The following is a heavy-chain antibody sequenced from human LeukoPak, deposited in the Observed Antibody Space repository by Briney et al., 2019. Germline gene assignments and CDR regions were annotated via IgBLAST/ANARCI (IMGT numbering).Heavy chain of an antibody. D-gene: IGHD1-7*01. Sequence: GRSLRLSCAASGFTFSSYAMHWVRQAPGKGLEWVAVISYDGSNKYYADSVKGRFTISRDNSKNTLYLQMNSLRAEDTAVYYCARSGPPTGTKGDAFDIWGQGTMVTVSS. V-gene: IGHV3-30-3*01. CDR2: ISYDGSNK. CDR1: GFTFSSYA. J-gene: IGHJ3*02. CDR3: ARSGPPTGTKGDAFDI.